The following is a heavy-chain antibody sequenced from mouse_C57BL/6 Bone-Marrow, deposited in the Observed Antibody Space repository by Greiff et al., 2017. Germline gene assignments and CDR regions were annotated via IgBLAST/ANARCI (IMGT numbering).Heavy chain of an antibody. J-gene: IGHJ3*01. Sequence: VQLQQSGPVLVKPGASVKMSCKASGYTFTDYYMNWVKQSHGKSLEWIGVINPYNGGTSYNQKFKGKATLTVDKSSSTAYMELNSLTSEDSAVYYCARDYYGSSYVWFAYWGQGTLVTVSA. V-gene: IGHV1-19*01. CDR3: ARDYYGSSYVWFAY. CDR2: INPYNGGT. CDR1: GYTFTDYY. D-gene: IGHD1-1*01.